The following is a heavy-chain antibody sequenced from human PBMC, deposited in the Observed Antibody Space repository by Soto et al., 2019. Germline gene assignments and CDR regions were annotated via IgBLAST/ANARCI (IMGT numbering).Heavy chain of an antibody. D-gene: IGHD6-19*01. CDR1: GDIFSSYT. Sequence: QAQLVQSGAEVKKPGSSVKVSCKASGDIFSSYTISWVRQAPGQGLEWMGGIIPILGTSKYAQKFQGRVTITADKSTSTAYMELSSLRSEDTAVYYCASSIGSRSYYYYGMDVWGQGTAVTVSS. V-gene: IGHV1-69*06. CDR3: ASSIGSRSYYYYGMDV. CDR2: IIPILGTS. J-gene: IGHJ6*02.